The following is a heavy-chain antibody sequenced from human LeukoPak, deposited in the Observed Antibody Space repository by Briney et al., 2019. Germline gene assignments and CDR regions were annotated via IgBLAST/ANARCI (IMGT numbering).Heavy chain of an antibody. V-gene: IGHV4-34*01. CDR2: INHSGST. Sequence: SETLSLTCAVYGGSFSGYYWTWIRQPPGKGLEWIGEINHSGSTNYNPSLKSRVTISVDTSMNQFSLKLSSVTAADTAVYYCARGTQLWSPAIDYWGQGNLVTVSS. CDR3: ARGTQLWSPAIDY. CDR1: GGSFSGYY. J-gene: IGHJ4*02. D-gene: IGHD5-18*01.